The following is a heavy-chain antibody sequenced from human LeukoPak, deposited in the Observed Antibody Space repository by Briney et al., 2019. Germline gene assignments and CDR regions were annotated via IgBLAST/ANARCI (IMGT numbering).Heavy chain of an antibody. V-gene: IGHV4-34*01. CDR3: ARGVLGWIQLWLSYFDY. J-gene: IGHJ4*02. Sequence: SETLSLTCAVYGVSFSGYYWSWIRQPPGKGLEWIGEINHSGSTNYNPSLKSRVTISVDTSKNQFSLKLSSVTAADTAVYYCARGVLGWIQLWLSYFDYWGQGTLVTVSS. CDR1: GVSFSGYY. D-gene: IGHD5-18*01. CDR2: INHSGST.